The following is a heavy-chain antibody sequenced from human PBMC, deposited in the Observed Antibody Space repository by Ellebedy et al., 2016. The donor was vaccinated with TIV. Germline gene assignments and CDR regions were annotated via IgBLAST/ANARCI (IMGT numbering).Heavy chain of an antibody. CDR1: GFTFSSYA. J-gene: IGHJ4*02. CDR3: ALGQYQLLILSY. D-gene: IGHD2-2*01. V-gene: IGHV3-23*01. Sequence: PGGSLRLSCAASGFTFSSYAMSWVRQAPGKGLEWVSAISGSGGSTYYADSVKGRFTISRDNSKNTLYLQMNSLRAEDTAVYYCALGQYQLLILSYWGQGTLVTVSS. CDR2: ISGSGGST.